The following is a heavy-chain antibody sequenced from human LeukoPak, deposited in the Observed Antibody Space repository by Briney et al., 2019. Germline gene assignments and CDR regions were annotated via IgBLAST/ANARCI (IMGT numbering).Heavy chain of an antibody. CDR3: ARDQTGITIFGVAKREHRGVNWFDP. J-gene: IGHJ5*02. D-gene: IGHD3-3*01. V-gene: IGHV1-46*01. Sequence: VASVTVSCKASGYTFTSYYMHWVRQAPGQGLEWMGIINPSGGSTSYAQKFQGRVTMTRDTSTSTVYMELSSLRSEDTAVYYCARDQTGITIFGVAKREHRGVNWFDPWGQGTLVTVSS. CDR1: GYTFTSYY. CDR2: INPSGGST.